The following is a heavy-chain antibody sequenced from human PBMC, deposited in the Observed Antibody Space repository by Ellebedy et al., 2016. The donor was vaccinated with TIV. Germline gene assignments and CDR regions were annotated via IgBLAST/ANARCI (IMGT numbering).Heavy chain of an antibody. CDR2: IIPIFGTA. CDR1: GGTFSSYA. J-gene: IGHJ2*01. CDR3: AREYPPDYYDSSGYGWYFDL. Sequence: SVKVSCXASGGTFSSYAISWVRQAPGQGLEWMGGIIPIFGTANYAQKFQGRVTITADESTSTAYMELSSLRSEDTAVYYCAREYPPDYYDSSGYGWYFDLWGRGTLVTVSS. D-gene: IGHD3-22*01. V-gene: IGHV1-69*13.